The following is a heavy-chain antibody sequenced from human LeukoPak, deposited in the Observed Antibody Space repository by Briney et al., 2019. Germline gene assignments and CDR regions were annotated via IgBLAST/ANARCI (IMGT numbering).Heavy chain of an antibody. CDR3: ARGELLWFGELLSNWFDP. D-gene: IGHD3-10*01. Sequence: SETLSLTCTVSGGSISSGGYYWSWIRQHPGKGLEWVGYIYYSGSTYYNPSLKSRVTISVDTSKNQFSLKLSSVTAADPAVYYCARGELLWFGELLSNWFDPWGQGTLVTVPS. V-gene: IGHV4-31*03. CDR2: IYYSGST. J-gene: IGHJ5*02. CDR1: GGSISSGGYY.